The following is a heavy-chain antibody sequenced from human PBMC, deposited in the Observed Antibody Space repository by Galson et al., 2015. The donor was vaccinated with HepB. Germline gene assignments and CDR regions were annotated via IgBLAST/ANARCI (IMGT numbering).Heavy chain of an antibody. Sequence: SETLSLTCAVSGGSISSSEWWSWVRQPPGKGLEWTGAISHGGGANYNPSLKSRVTISVDKSKNQFSLKLSSVTAADTAVYYCARGGASPVLYGMDVWGQGTTVTVSS. J-gene: IGHJ6*02. D-gene: IGHD4/OR15-4a*01. V-gene: IGHV4-4*02. CDR2: ISHGGGA. CDR3: ARGGASPVLYGMDV. CDR1: GGSISSSEW.